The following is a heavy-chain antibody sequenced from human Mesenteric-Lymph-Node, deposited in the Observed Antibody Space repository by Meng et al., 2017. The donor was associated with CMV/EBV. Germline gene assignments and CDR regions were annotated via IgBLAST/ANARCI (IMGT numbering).Heavy chain of an antibody. CDR2: VHHSGTT. V-gene: IGHV4-39*01. J-gene: IGHJ4*02. CDR3: ARRGNYDSDYSEY. D-gene: IGHD3-22*01. Sequence: QLRPQDAGPGLVKPSGTLSLSCIVSGDSISNSTYYWTWIRQPPGKGLEWIGSVHHSGTTYYNPSLKGRLTISVDTSANLFSLRLTTVTAADTATYYCARRGNYDSDYSEYWGQGTLVTVSS. CDR1: GDSISNSTYY.